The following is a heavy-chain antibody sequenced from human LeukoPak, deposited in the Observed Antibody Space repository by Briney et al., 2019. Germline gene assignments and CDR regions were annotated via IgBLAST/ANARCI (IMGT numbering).Heavy chain of an antibody. V-gene: IGHV4-39*01. D-gene: IGHD3-10*01. CDR2: IYYSGST. Sequence: PSETLSLTCTVSGGSISSSSYYWGWIRQPPGKGLEWIGSIYYSGSTYYNPSLKSRVTISVDTSKNQFSLKLSSVTAADTAVYYCARHLQDDGSGSYYKSIYFDYWGQGTLVTVSS. CDR3: ARHLQDDGSGSYYKSIYFDY. CDR1: GGSISSSSYY. J-gene: IGHJ4*02.